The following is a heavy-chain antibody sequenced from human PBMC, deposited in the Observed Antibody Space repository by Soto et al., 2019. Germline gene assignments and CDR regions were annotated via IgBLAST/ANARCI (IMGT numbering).Heavy chain of an antibody. CDR1: GGSISSYD. Sequence: SETLSLTCTVSGGSISSYDWSWIRQPPGKGLEWIGYIYYSGSTNYNPSLKSRVTISVDTSKNQFSLKLSSVTAADTAVYYCARDVDTIFGVVTHSNWFDPWGQGTLVTVSS. J-gene: IGHJ5*02. CDR2: IYYSGST. D-gene: IGHD3-3*01. CDR3: ARDVDTIFGVVTHSNWFDP. V-gene: IGHV4-59*01.